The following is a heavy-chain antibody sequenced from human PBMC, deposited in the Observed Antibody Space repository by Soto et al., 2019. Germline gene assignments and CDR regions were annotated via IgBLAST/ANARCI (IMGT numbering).Heavy chain of an antibody. CDR1: GFTFSSYA. Sequence: GGSLRLSCAASGFTFSSYAMSWVRQAPGKGLEWVSAISGSGGSTYYADSVKGRFTISRDNSKNTLYLQMNSLRAEDTAVYYCAKARKIVVVSNYGMDVWGQGTTVTVSS. D-gene: IGHD3-22*01. CDR3: AKARKIVVVSNYGMDV. CDR2: ISGSGGST. J-gene: IGHJ6*02. V-gene: IGHV3-23*01.